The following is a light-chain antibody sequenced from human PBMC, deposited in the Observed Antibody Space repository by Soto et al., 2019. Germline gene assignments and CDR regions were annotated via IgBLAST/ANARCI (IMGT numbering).Light chain of an antibody. J-gene: IGKJ1*01. V-gene: IGKV3-20*01. CDR3: HHYVGSPWA. Sequence: EIVLTQSPGTLSLSPGERATLSCRASQSVNRFLAWFQQKPGQVPRLLIYGASNRATGIPDRFSGSGSETNFTLIITRLEPEDFAVYYCHHYVGSPWAFGQGTKV. CDR2: GAS. CDR1: QSVNRF.